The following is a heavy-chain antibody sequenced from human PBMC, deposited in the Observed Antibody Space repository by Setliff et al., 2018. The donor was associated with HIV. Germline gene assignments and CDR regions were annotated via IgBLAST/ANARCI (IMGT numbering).Heavy chain of an antibody. Sequence: GGSLRLPCAASGFTLHEYTMTWVRQAPGKGLEWICGISWNGDSTNYADSVKGRFTISRDNAKNSLFLEMTNLRAEDTAFYYCTNKPESFNSFEVWGQGTVVTVSS. CDR3: TNKPESFNSFEV. V-gene: IGHV3-20*04. CDR2: ISWNGDST. CDR1: GFTLHEYT. J-gene: IGHJ3*01.